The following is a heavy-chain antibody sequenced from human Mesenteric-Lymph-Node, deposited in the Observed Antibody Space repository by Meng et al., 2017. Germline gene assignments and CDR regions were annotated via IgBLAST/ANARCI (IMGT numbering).Heavy chain of an antibody. V-gene: IGHV3-30*08. CDR1: AFAFSSYA. Sequence: GESLKISCAASAFAFSSYAMHWVRQAPGKGLEWVAVISYDGTNKYYADSVKGRFSISRDNSKNTLYLQMNSLRAEDTAVYYCARNLGWGGQTESAPRGWFDPWGQGTLVTVSS. CDR2: ISYDGTNK. D-gene: IGHD1-14*01. J-gene: IGHJ5*02. CDR3: ARNLGWGGQTESAPRGWFDP.